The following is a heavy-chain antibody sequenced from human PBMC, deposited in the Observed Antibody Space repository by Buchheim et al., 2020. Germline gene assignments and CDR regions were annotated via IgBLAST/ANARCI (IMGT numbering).Heavy chain of an antibody. CDR2: IKPDGSDK. V-gene: IGHV3-7*01. CDR3: ASGSYFDY. CDR1: GFTFSTSW. Sequence: EVQLVESGGGLVQPGGSLRLSCAASGFTFSTSWMSWVRQAPGKGLEWVANIKPDGSDKYYLDSVKGRFTISRDNAKNSHYLQMNGLTAEDTAVYYCASGSYFDYWGQGTL. J-gene: IGHJ4*02.